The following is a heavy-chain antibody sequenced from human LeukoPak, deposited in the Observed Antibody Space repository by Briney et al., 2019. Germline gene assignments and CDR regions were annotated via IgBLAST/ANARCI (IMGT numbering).Heavy chain of an antibody. V-gene: IGHV3-7*01. D-gene: IGHD3-10*01. CDR1: GFTFNKYW. CDR3: ARLLVYNSGGEAFDY. Sequence: GGSLRLSCEASGFTFNKYWMSWVRQAPGKGLEWVANIKEDGSETYYVGSVKGRFTISRDNAKKSLYLQMNSLRAEDTAVYYCARLLVYNSGGEAFDYWGPGTLVTVSS. J-gene: IGHJ4*02. CDR2: IKEDGSET.